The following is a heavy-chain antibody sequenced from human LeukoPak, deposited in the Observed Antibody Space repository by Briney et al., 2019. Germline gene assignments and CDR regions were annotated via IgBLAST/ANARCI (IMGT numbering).Heavy chain of an antibody. CDR3: ARDPPKRTGIAVAGTGDY. Sequence: ASVKVSCKASGYTFTSYGISWVRQAPGQGLEWMGWISAYNGNTNYAQKLQGRVTMTTDTSTSTAYMELRSLRSDDTAVYYCARDPPKRTGIAVAGTGDYWGQGTLVTVPS. J-gene: IGHJ4*02. CDR1: GYTFTSYG. CDR2: ISAYNGNT. D-gene: IGHD6-19*01. V-gene: IGHV1-18*01.